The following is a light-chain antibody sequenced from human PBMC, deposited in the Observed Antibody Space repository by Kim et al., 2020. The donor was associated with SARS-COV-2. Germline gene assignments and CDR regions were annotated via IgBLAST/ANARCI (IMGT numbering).Light chain of an antibody. J-gene: IGKJ5*01. CDR3: QQCDNLPIT. V-gene: IGKV1-33*01. Sequence: APVGDRVTITCQASQDISNYLNWYQQKPGKAPKVLIYDASNLATGVPSRFSGSGSGTDFTFTISSLQPEDVATYFCQQCDNLPITFGQGTRLEIK. CDR1: QDISNY. CDR2: DAS.